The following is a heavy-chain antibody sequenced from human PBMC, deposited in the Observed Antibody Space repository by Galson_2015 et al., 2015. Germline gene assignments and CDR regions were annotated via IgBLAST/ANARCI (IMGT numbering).Heavy chain of an antibody. D-gene: IGHD5-24*01. CDR3: AREKRWLQFD. J-gene: IGHJ4*02. CDR2: ISYDGSNK. Sequence: SLRLSCAASGFTFSSYAMHWVRQAPGKGLEWVAVISYDGSNKYYADSVKGRFTISRDNSKNTLYLQMNSLRAEDTAVYYCAREKRWLQFDWGQGTLVTVSS. CDR1: GFTFSSYA. V-gene: IGHV3-30-3*01.